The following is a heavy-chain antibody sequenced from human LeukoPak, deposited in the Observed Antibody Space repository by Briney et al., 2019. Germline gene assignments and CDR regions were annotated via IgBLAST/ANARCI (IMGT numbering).Heavy chain of an antibody. J-gene: IGHJ6*03. D-gene: IGHD3-16*01. CDR2: IYTSGST. CDR3: ARTYTRFNYYYMDV. Sequence: SETLSLTCTVSGASLSRYYWTWIRQPPGKGLEWIGRIYTSGSTNYNPSLKSRVTISIDTSKNQFSLKVSSVTAADTAVYYCARTYTRFNYYYMDVWGKGTTVTISS. V-gene: IGHV4-4*08. CDR1: GASLSRYY.